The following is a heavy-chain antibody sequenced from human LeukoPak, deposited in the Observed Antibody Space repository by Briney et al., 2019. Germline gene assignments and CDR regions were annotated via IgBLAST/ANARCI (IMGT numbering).Heavy chain of an antibody. V-gene: IGHV3-53*01. CDR1: GFSVSSNY. Sequence: PGGSLRLSCAASGFSVSSNYMSWVRQAPGKGLEWLSVIYSGGFTHYADSVKGRFTISRDNAKNSLYLQMNSLRAEDTALYYCAGEYSGSYFRAFDIWGQGTMVTVSS. CDR2: IYSGGFT. J-gene: IGHJ3*02. D-gene: IGHD1-26*01. CDR3: AGEYSGSYFRAFDI.